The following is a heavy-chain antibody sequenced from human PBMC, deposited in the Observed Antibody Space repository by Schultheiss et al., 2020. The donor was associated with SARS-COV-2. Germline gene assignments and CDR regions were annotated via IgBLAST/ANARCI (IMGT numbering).Heavy chain of an antibody. D-gene: IGHD5-18*01. CDR1: AGSFSGYY. J-gene: IGHJ4*02. CDR3: AGSGYRYGARW. V-gene: IGHV4-34*01. Sequence: SQTLSLTCAVYAGSFSGYYWGWIRQPPGKGLEWIGSLYYSGSGYYNPSLKSRVTLSVDTPKNQFSLKLSSVTAADTAVYYCAGSGYRYGARWWGQGTLVTVSS. CDR2: LYYSGSG.